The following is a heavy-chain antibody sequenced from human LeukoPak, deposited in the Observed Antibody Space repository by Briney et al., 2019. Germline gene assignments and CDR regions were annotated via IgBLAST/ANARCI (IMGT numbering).Heavy chain of an antibody. CDR1: GFTFSSYS. J-gene: IGHJ4*02. Sequence: GGSLRLSCAASGFTFSSYSMNWVRQAPGKGLEWVSSISSSSSYIYYADSVKGRFTISRDNAKNSLYLQMNSLRAEDTAVYYCARDRGGLQLTPFDSWGQGILVTVSS. V-gene: IGHV3-21*01. D-gene: IGHD5-24*01. CDR3: ARDRGGLQLTPFDS. CDR2: ISSSSSYI.